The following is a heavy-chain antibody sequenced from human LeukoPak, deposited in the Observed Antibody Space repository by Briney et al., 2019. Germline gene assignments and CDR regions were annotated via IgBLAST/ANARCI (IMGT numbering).Heavy chain of an antibody. D-gene: IGHD3-22*01. V-gene: IGHV1-69*06. Sequence: GASVKVSCKASGGTFSSYAISWVRQAPGQGLEWMGGIIPIFGTANYAQKFQGRVTITADKSTSTAYMELSSLRSEDTAVYYCARSTLIVVVMDDAFDIWGQGTMVTVSS. CDR3: ARSTLIVVVMDDAFDI. CDR2: IIPIFGTA. CDR1: GGTFSSYA. J-gene: IGHJ3*02.